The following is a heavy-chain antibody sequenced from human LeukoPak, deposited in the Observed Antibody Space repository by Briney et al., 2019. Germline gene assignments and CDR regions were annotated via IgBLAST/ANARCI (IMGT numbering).Heavy chain of an antibody. J-gene: IGHJ4*02. CDR2: IYHSGGT. V-gene: IGHV4-30-2*01. Sequence: SETLSLTCAVSGGSISGGGYSWSWIRQPPGKGLEWIGYIYHSGGTYYTPSLKSRVTISVDTSKNQFSLKLSSVTAADTAVYYCARGDSNRTYYFDSWGQGTLVTVSS. CDR3: ARGDSNRTYYFDS. CDR1: GGSISGGGYS. D-gene: IGHD2/OR15-2a*01.